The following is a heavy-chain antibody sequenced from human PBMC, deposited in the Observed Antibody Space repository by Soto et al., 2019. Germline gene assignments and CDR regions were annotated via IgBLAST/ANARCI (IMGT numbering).Heavy chain of an antibody. CDR1: GYTFTSYD. CDR2: MNPNSGNT. D-gene: IGHD2-8*01. J-gene: IGHJ5*02. V-gene: IGHV1-8*01. CDR3: ARGFCRYCTNGVCYTERGWFDP. Sequence: QVQLVQSGAEVKKPGASVKVSCKASGYTFTSYDINWVRQATGQGLKWMGWMNPNSGNTGYAQKFQGRVTMTRNTSLSTAYWELSSLRSEDTAVYYCARGFCRYCTNGVCYTERGWFDPWGQGTLVTVFS.